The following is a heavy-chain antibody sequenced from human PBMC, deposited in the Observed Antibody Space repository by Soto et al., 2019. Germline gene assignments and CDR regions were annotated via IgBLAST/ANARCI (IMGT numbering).Heavy chain of an antibody. Sequence: QVQLVQSGGEVKKPGASVKLSCTASGYTFTSYGISWVRQAPGQGLEWMGWISAYNGKTNYAQNVQGRVTMTTDTSTRTAYMDLGSLRSDDTAVYYCARGGDVNYYDGMDVWGQGTTVTVSS. CDR1: GYTFTSYG. CDR3: ARGGDVNYYDGMDV. CDR2: ISAYNGKT. D-gene: IGHD5-12*01. V-gene: IGHV1-18*01. J-gene: IGHJ6*02.